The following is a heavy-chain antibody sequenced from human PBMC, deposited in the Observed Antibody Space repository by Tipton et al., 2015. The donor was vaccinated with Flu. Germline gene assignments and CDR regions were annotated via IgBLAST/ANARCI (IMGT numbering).Heavy chain of an antibody. V-gene: IGHV4-4*07. CDR3: ARLYGSPGAFDI. D-gene: IGHD3-10*01. J-gene: IGHJ3*02. CDR1: GGSISSYY. Sequence: TLSLTCTVSGGSISSYYLNWIRQPAGKGLEWIGHFYTSGSTNYNPSLKSRLTMSVDTSKNQFSRKLSSVTAADTAVYYCARLYGSPGAFDIWGQGTMVTVSS. CDR2: FYTSGST.